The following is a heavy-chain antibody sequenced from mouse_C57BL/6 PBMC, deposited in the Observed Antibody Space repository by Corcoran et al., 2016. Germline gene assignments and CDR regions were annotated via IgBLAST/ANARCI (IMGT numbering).Heavy chain of an antibody. CDR1: GYTFTTYG. CDR3: ARSSTARYAMDY. Sequence: QIQLVQSGPELKKPGETVKISCKASGYTFTTYGMSWVKQAPGKGLKWMGWINTYSGVPTYADDFKGRFAFSLETSASTAYLQINNLKNEDTATYFCARSSTARYAMDYWGQGTSVTVSS. J-gene: IGHJ4*01. D-gene: IGHD1-1*01. V-gene: IGHV9-3*01. CDR2: INTYSGVP.